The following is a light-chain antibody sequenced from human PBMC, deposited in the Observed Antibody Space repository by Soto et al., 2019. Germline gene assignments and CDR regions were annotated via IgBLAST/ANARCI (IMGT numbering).Light chain of an antibody. CDR2: GNS. CDR3: QSYDSSLSGYNYV. V-gene: IGLV1-40*01. CDR1: SSNIGAGYD. Sequence: QAVVTQPPSVSGAPGQRVTISCTGSSSNIGAGYDVHWYQQLPGTAPKLLIYGNSNRPSGVPDRFSGSKSGTSASLAITGLQAEDEADYYCQSYDSSLSGYNYVFGTGTKLTVL. J-gene: IGLJ1*01.